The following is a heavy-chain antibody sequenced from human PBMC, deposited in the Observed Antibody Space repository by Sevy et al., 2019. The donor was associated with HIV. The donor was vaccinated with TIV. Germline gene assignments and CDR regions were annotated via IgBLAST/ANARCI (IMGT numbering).Heavy chain of an antibody. J-gene: IGHJ4*02. CDR1: GFMFGDYA. D-gene: IGHD3-3*01. V-gene: IGHV3-49*04. CDR2: IRRNAYGGTT. CDR3: ARGGGTTILSPCDY. Sequence: GGSLRLSCTTSGFMFGDYAMSWVRQAPGKGLEWVGLIRRNAYGGTTQYAASVKGGFTNSGDDSKGIAYLQMNSLKTEVRAVDSGARGGGTTILSPCDYWGQGTLVTVSS.